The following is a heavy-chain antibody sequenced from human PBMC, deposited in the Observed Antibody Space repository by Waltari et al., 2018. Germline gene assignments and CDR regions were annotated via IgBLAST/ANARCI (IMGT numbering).Heavy chain of an antibody. Sequence: QVQLQESGPGLVKPSETLSLTCTVSGGSISSYYWSWIRQPPGKGLEWIGYIYYSGSTNNNPSLKSRVTISVDTSKNQFSLKLSSVTAADTAVYYCARVTSGGNRYYYYGMDVWGQGTTVTVSS. CDR1: GGSISSYY. CDR3: ARVTSGGNRYYYYGMDV. V-gene: IGHV4-59*01. CDR2: IYYSGST. D-gene: IGHD2-15*01. J-gene: IGHJ6*02.